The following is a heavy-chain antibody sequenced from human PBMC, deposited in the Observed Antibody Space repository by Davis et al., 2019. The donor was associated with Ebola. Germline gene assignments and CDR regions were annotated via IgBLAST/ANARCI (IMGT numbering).Heavy chain of an antibody. V-gene: IGHV3-30-3*01. CDR3: ARPSWGPYSYYYAMDV. J-gene: IGHJ6*04. Sequence: GESLKISCAASGFTFSSYAMHWVRQAPGKGLEWVAVISYDGSNKYYADSVKGRFTISRDNSKTTLYVQMNSLGAEDTAVYYCARPSWGPYSYYYAMDVWGKGTTVTVSS. CDR1: GFTFSSYA. CDR2: ISYDGSNK. D-gene: IGHD7-27*01.